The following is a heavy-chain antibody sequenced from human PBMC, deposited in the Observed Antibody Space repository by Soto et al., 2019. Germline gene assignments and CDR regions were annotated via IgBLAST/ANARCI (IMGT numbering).Heavy chain of an antibody. CDR3: AKEGRYYYDSSGYFDY. V-gene: IGHV3-23*01. CDR1: GFIFSSYA. Sequence: GGSLRLSCAASGFIFSSYAMSWVRQAPGKGLEWVSNISTSGGSTDHADSVKGRFTISRDNSKNTLYLQMNSLRAEDTAVYYCAKEGRYYYDSSGYFDYWGQGTLVTVSS. D-gene: IGHD3-22*01. J-gene: IGHJ4*02. CDR2: ISTSGGST.